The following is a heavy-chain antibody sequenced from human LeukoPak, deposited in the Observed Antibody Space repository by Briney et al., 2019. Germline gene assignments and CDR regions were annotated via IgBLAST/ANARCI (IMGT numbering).Heavy chain of an antibody. CDR3: ARGYYDSNGYSRPFDY. CDR2: MSSSSSVI. Sequence: GGSLRLSCAASGFTFNIYSMNWVRQAPGKGLEWVSYMSSSSSVIYYADSVKGRFTISRDNAKNSLYLQMNSLRAEDTAVYYCARGYYDSNGYSRPFDYWGQGTLVTVSS. D-gene: IGHD3-22*01. CDR1: GFTFNIYS. J-gene: IGHJ4*02. V-gene: IGHV3-48*04.